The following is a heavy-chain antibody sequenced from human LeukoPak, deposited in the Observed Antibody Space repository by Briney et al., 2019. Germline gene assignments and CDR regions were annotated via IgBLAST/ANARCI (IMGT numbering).Heavy chain of an antibody. CDR2: IYYSGST. V-gene: IGHV4-59*01. J-gene: IGHJ4*02. D-gene: IGHD6-6*01. CDR3: AKVGGGGAAQLDY. Sequence: SETLSLTCTVSGDSISRNYWSWIRQPPGKGLEWIGYIYYSGSTKYNPSLKSRVTISVDTSKNQFSLKLSSVTAAETAVYYCAKVGGGGAAQLDYWGQGILVTVSS. CDR1: GDSISRNY.